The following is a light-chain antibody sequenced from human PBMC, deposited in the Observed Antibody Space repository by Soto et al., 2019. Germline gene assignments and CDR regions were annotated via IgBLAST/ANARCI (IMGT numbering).Light chain of an antibody. Sequence: EIVLTQSPGTLSLSPGERSTLSCRASQSVSSTYLAWYQQKPGQAPRLLIYGASSRATGIPDRFSGGGSGTDLTLTISRVEPEDFAVYYCQQCGSSPWTFGQGTKVEIK. V-gene: IGKV3-20*01. J-gene: IGKJ1*01. CDR3: QQCGSSPWT. CDR2: GAS. CDR1: QSVSSTY.